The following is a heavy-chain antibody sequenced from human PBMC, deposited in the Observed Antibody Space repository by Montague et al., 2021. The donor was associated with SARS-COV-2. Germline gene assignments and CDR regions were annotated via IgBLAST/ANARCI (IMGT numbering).Heavy chain of an antibody. D-gene: IGHD4-17*01. J-gene: IGHJ6*02. Sequence: PALVKPTQTLTLTCTFSGFSLSTSGMCVSWTRQPPGKALEWLALIDWDDDKYYSTSLKTRLTISKVTSKNQVVLTMTNMDPVDTATYYCARMTTVTYPYYYYYGMDVWGQGTTVTVSS. CDR2: IDWDDDK. CDR3: ARMTTVTYPYYYYYGMDV. V-gene: IGHV2-70*01. CDR1: GFSLSTSGMC.